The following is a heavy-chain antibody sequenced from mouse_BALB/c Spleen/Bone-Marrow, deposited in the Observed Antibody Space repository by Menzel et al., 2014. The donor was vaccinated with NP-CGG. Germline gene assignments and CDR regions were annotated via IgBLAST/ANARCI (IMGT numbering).Heavy chain of an antibody. CDR1: GFNVKDTY. V-gene: IGHV14-3*02. D-gene: IGHD3-3*01. CDR3: AGDGAY. CDR2: IDPANGNT. J-gene: IGHJ3*01. Sequence: VQLKQSGAELVKPGASVKLSCTASGFNVKDTYMHWVKQRPEQGLEWIGRIDPANGNTKYDPKFQGKATITADTSSNTAYLQLSSLTSEDTAVYYCAGDGAYWGQGTLVTVSA.